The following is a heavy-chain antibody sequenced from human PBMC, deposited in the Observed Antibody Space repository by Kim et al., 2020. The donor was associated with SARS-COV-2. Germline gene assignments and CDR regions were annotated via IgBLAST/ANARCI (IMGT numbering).Heavy chain of an antibody. V-gene: IGHV3-23*01. D-gene: IGHD2-21*01. CDR3: GKVVLMDVYNDYDYYAM. CDR2: ISGGGVNK. CDR1: GFTFDIYA. Sequence: GGSLRLSCVASGFTFDIYAMSWVRQAPGKGLEWVSVISGGGVNKFYAASVRGWITICRDNTKNTLFLQMNSLRDDDTALYYGGKVVLMDVYNDYDYYAM. J-gene: IGHJ6*01.